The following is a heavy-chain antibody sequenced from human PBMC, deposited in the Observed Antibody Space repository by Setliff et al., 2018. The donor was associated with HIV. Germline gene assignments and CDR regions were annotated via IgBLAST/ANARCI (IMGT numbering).Heavy chain of an antibody. CDR3: ARVRNWSDY. CDR2: INTHTGNP. Sequence: ASVKVSCKAYGYIIVDYDINWVRQAPGQGLEWMGIINTHTGNPTYAQGFTGRFVFSLDTSVSTAYLQISSLKPEDTGVYYCARVRNWSDYWGQGTLVTVSS. CDR1: GYIIVDYD. V-gene: IGHV7-4-1*02. J-gene: IGHJ4*02.